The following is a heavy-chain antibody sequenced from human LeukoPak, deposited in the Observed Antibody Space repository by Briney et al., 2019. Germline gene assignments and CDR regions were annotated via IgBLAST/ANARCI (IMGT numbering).Heavy chain of an antibody. CDR1: GYTFTGYY. CDR2: INPNSGGT. D-gene: IGHD2-15*01. Sequence: ASVKVSCKASGYTFTGYYMHWVRQAPGQGLEWMGWINPNSGGTNYAQKFQGRVTMTRDTSISTAYMKLSRLRSDDTAVYYCARGQYCSGGSCYRYYFDYWGQGTLVTVSS. J-gene: IGHJ4*02. CDR3: ARGQYCSGGSCYRYYFDY. V-gene: IGHV1-2*02.